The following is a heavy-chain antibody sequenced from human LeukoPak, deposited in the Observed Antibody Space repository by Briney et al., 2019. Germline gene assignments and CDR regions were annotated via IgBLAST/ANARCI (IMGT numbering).Heavy chain of an antibody. J-gene: IGHJ4*02. Sequence: PSETLSLTCAVSGYSISSGYYWGWIRQPPGKGLEWIGSIYYSGSTYYNPSLKSRVTISVDTSKNQFSLKLSSVTAADTAVYYCARGGRAAGTFGYWGQGTLVTVSS. D-gene: IGHD6-13*01. V-gene: IGHV4-38-2*01. CDR2: IYYSGST. CDR1: GYSISSGYY. CDR3: ARGGRAAGTFGY.